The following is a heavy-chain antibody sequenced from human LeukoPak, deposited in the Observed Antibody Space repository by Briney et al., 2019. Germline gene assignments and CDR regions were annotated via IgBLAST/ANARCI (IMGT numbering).Heavy chain of an antibody. CDR1: GYTFTSYD. J-gene: IGHJ5*02. D-gene: IGHD2-2*01. V-gene: IGHV1-8*01. CDR2: MNPNSGNT. Sequence: GASVKVSCKASGYTFTSYDINWVRQATGQGLEWMGWMNPNSGNTGYAQKFQGRVTMTRNTSISTAYVELSSLRSEDTAVYYCAREAPLRYCSSTSCYVIDPWGQGTLVTVSS. CDR3: AREAPLRYCSSTSCYVIDP.